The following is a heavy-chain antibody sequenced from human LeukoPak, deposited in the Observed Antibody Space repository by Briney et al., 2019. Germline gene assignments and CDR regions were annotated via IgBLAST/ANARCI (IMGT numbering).Heavy chain of an antibody. J-gene: IGHJ4*02. CDR2: ISAYNGNT. CDR3: ARDLYSGDYGDLGY. CDR1: GYTFTSYG. Sequence: GASLRVSCKASGYTFTSYGLSWVRHAPGQGLEWMSWISAYNGNTDYAQRLQGRVTMTTDTSTSTVYMELRSHRSDDAAVYHCARDLYSGDYGDLGYWGQGTLVTVSS. D-gene: IGHD1-26*01. V-gene: IGHV1-18*01.